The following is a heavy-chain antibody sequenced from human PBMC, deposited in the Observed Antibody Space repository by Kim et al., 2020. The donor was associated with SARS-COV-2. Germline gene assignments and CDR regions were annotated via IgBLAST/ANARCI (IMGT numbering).Heavy chain of an antibody. CDR3: ARLQWQTPRRIGNTVVTRGTFYCGY. Sequence: LRETLSLTCAVSGGSMSNPHWWSWVRQPPGKGLEWIAEINQSGITNYKPSLKSRATISVDRSKSQFSLKLRSVTAADTAVYYCARLQWQTPRRIGNTVVTRGTFYCGYWGQGILVSVSA. CDR1: GGSMSNPHW. D-gene: IGHD6-19*01. J-gene: IGHJ4*02. V-gene: IGHV4-4*02. CDR2: INQSGIT.